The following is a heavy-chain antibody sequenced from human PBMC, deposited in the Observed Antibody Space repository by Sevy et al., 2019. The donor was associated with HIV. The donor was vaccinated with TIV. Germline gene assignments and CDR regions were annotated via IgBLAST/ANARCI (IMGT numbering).Heavy chain of an antibody. CDR1: GFTFDDFA. D-gene: IGHD6-13*01. CDR3: AKDRAASGPGWYFDL. V-gene: IGHV3-9*01. Sequence: GGSLRLSCAASGFTFDDFAMHWVRQSPGKGLEWVSGINWNSGRTEYADSVKGRLTISRHNTKDSLYLQMHSLRHEDTAFYYCAKDRAASGPGWYFDLWGRGTLVTVSS. J-gene: IGHJ2*01. CDR2: INWNSGRT.